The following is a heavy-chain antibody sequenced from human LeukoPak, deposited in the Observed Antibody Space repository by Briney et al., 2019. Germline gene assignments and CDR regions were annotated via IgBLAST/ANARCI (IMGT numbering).Heavy chain of an antibody. CDR1: RDSISSTIHY. V-gene: IGHV4-39*07. CDR2: VYFNGNT. J-gene: IGHJ3*02. Sequence: KTSETLSLTCTVSRDSISSTIHYWSWIRQPPGKGLEWIGSVYFNGNTYYNPSLKSRVTISVDKSKNQFSLKLSSVTAADTAVYYCASRNYDFWSGRAFDIWGQGTMVTVSS. D-gene: IGHD3-3*01. CDR3: ASRNYDFWSGRAFDI.